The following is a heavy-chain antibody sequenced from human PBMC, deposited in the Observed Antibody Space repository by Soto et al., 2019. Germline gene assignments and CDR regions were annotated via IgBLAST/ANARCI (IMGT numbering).Heavy chain of an antibody. V-gene: IGHV4-39*01. D-gene: IGHD5-12*01. CDR3: ARNGRDGYNRRGYYGMDV. J-gene: IGHJ6*02. CDR1: GGSISSSSYY. CDR2: IYYSGST. Sequence: SETLSLTCTVSGGSISSSSYYWGWIRQPPGKGLEWIGSIYYSGSTYYNPSLKSRVTISVDTSKNQFSLKLSSVTAADTAVYYCARNGRDGYNRRGYYGMDVWGQGTTVTVSS.